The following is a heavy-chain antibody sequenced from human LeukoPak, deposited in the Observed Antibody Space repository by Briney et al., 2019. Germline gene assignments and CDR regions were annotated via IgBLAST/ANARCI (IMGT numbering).Heavy chain of an antibody. CDR2: IYTSGST. D-gene: IGHD2-2*01. J-gene: IGHJ4*02. CDR1: GGSISSYY. V-gene: IGHV4-4*07. CDR3: ARVICSSTSCYPPDY. Sequence: SETLSLTCTVSGGSISSYYWSWIRQPAGKGLEWIGRIYTSGSTNYNPSLKSRVTMSVDTSKNQFSLKLSSVTAADTAVYYCARVICSSTSCYPPDYWGQGTLVTVSS.